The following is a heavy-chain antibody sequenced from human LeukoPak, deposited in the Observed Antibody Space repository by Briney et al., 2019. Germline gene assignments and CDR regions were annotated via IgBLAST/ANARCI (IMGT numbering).Heavy chain of an antibody. J-gene: IGHJ4*02. CDR1: GFTFDDYA. V-gene: IGHV3-23*01. CDR3: ARGLTYYYDSSGLKTEGAFDY. CDR2: ISGSGAST. D-gene: IGHD3-22*01. Sequence: GRSLRLSCAASGFTFDDYAMSWVRQAPGKGLEWVSDISGSGASTYYADSVKGRFTISRDNSKNTLYLQMNSLRAEDTAVYYCARGLTYYYDSSGLKTEGAFDYWGQGTLVTVSS.